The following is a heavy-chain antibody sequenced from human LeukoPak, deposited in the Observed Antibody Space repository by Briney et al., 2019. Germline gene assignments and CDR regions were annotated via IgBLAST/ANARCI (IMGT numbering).Heavy chain of an antibody. CDR1: GFTFSSYA. CDR3: ARDSGLLPYAMDV. Sequence: GGSLRLSCAASGFTFSSYALSRVRQAPGKGLEWVSAISGSGGSTYYADSVKGRFTISRDNSKNTLYLQMNSLRAEDTAVYYCARDSGLLPYAMDVWGQGTTVTVSS. J-gene: IGHJ6*02. D-gene: IGHD1-26*01. CDR2: ISGSGGST. V-gene: IGHV3-23*01.